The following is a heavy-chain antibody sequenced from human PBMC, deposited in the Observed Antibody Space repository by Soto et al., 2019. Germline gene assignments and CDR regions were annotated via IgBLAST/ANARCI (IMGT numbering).Heavy chain of an antibody. V-gene: IGHV5-10-1*01. J-gene: IGHJ4*02. CDR3: ARHLTSAAFDY. Sequence: GESRKRSCKGSGYSFTSYWSSWVRQMPGKGLEWMGRIDPSDSYTNYSPSFQGHVTISVDKSISTAYLQWSSLKASDTAMYYCARHLTSAAFDYWGQGSLVTVSS. D-gene: IGHD7-27*01. CDR1: GYSFTSYW. CDR2: IDPSDSYT.